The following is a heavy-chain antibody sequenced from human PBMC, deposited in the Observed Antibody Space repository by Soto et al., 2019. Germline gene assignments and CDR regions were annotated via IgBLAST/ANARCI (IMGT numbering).Heavy chain of an antibody. CDR3: ARDADYGGSRGGMDV. Sequence: QVRLEESGPGLVKPSETLSLICSVSGGSVNNANYFWNWIRPHPANGLEWIGYIYYSGSTRYNPSFKTRATLSIDTSNNQFSLRLNAGTVADTAVYFCARDADYGGSRGGMDVWGRGTTVTVSS. V-gene: IGHV4-31*03. D-gene: IGHD4-17*01. J-gene: IGHJ6*02. CDR2: IYYSGST. CDR1: GGSVNNANYF.